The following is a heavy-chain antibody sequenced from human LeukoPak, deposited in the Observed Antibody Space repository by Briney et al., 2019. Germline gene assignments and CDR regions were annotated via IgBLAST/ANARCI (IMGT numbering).Heavy chain of an antibody. J-gene: IGHJ6*02. Sequence: SVKVSCKASGGTFSSYAISWVRQAPGQGLEWMGGIIPIFGTANYAQKSQGRVTITADESTSTAYMELSSLRSEDTAVYYCGIAARPYYYYYYGMDVWGQGTTVTVSS. CDR3: GIAARPYYYYYYGMDV. D-gene: IGHD6-6*01. CDR2: IIPIFGTA. V-gene: IGHV1-69*13. CDR1: GGTFSSYA.